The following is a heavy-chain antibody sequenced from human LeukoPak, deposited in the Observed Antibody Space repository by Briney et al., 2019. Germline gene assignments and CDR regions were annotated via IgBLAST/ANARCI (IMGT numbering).Heavy chain of an antibody. D-gene: IGHD3-22*01. CDR3: AREYYYDSSGYQPDDAFDI. J-gene: IGHJ3*02. Sequence: GASVEVSCKASGYTFTSYDINWVRQATGQGLEWMGWMNPNSGNTGYAQKFQGRVTMTRNTSISTAYMELSSLRSEDTAVYYCAREYYYDSSGYQPDDAFDIWGQGTMVTVSS. CDR1: GYTFTSYD. CDR2: MNPNSGNT. V-gene: IGHV1-8*01.